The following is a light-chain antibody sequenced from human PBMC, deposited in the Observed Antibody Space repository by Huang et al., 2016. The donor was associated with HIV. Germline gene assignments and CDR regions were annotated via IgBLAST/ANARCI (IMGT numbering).Light chain of an antibody. CDR3: HHYGSSPLT. Sequence: EIVLTQSPGTLSLSPGERATLSCRASQNISRTYLAWYQQKLGQAPRLLMFGAFKRATAVPDKFIGSGSGTDFTLTVNYLEPEDFAVYYCHHYGSSPLTFGGGTKVEIK. CDR1: QNISRTY. V-gene: IGKV3-20*01. J-gene: IGKJ4*01. CDR2: GAF.